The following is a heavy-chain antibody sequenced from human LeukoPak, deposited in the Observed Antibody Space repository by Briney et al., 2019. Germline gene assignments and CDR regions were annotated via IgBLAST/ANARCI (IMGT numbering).Heavy chain of an antibody. V-gene: IGHV1-2*06. Sequence: AVSHSCPSSGYTFTRYYMHWLRQPPGQGLEWMGRISPNNGGTNSAQNFQGRVTITQDTSISTPYMHLSTLRSDATAVYYCARPQYAFWSVYDFDYWGQGTLVTVSS. CDR3: ARPQYAFWSVYDFDY. J-gene: IGHJ4*02. CDR1: GYTFTRYY. CDR2: ISPNNGGT. D-gene: IGHD3-3*01.